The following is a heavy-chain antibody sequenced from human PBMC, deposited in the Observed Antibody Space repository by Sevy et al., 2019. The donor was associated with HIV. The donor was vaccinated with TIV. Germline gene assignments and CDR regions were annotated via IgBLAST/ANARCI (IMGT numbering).Heavy chain of an antibody. D-gene: IGHD6-19*01. V-gene: IGHV3-23*01. CDR1: GFTFSSYA. CDR3: AKDLSRQWLENRGFDY. J-gene: IGHJ4*02. Sequence: GESLKISCAASGFTFSSYAMSWVRQAPGKGLEWVSAISGSGGSTYYADSVKGRFTISRDNSKNTLYLQMNSLRAEDTAVYYCAKDLSRQWLENRGFDYWGQGTLVTVSS. CDR2: ISGSGGST.